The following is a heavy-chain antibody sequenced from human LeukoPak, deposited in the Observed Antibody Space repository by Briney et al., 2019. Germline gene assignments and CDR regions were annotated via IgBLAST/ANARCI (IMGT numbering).Heavy chain of an antibody. CDR2: INSDGSST. CDR1: GFTFSSYW. CDR3: ARGSRGWYAY. J-gene: IGHJ4*02. Sequence: GGSLRLSCVASGFTFSSYWMHWVRQAPGKGLVWVSSINSDGSSTSYADSVKGRVTISRDNVKNTLYLQMNSLRAEDTAVYYCARGSRGWYAYWGQGTPVTVSS. V-gene: IGHV3-74*01. D-gene: IGHD6-19*01.